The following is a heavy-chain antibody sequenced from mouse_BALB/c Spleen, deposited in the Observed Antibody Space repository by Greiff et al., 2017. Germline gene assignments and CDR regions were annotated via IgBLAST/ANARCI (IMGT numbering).Heavy chain of an antibody. CDR3: ARCYYGYPDY. CDR1: GYAFTNYL. V-gene: IGHV1-54*01. Sequence: QVQLKESGAELVRPGTSVKVSCKASGYAFTNYLIEWVKQWPGQGLEWIGVINPGSGGTNYNEKFKGKATLTADKSSSTAYMQLSSLTSDDSAVYFCARCYYGYPDYWGQGTTLTVSS. CDR2: INPGSGGT. D-gene: IGHD1-2*01. J-gene: IGHJ2*01.